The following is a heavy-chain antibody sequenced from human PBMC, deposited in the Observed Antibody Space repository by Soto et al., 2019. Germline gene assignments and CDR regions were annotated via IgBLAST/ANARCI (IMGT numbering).Heavy chain of an antibody. CDR1: GGSISSGDYY. J-gene: IGHJ5*02. V-gene: IGHV4-31*03. CDR3: ARAARGYDSSGYYFADWFDP. Sequence: QVQLQASGPGLVKPSQTLSLTCSVSGGSISSGDYYWSWIRQHPGKGMELIGYIYYSGTTYYNPSLKSRVTISVDTSKNQFSLKLSSVTAADTAVYYCARAARGYDSSGYYFADWFDPWGQGTLVTVSS. D-gene: IGHD3-22*01. CDR2: IYYSGTT.